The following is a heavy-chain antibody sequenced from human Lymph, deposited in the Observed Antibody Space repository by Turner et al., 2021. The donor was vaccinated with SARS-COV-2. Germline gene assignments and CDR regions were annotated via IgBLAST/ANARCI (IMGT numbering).Heavy chain of an antibody. CDR2: IYYSGST. Sequence: QVQLQESGPGLVKPSEPLSLTCTVSGGSISSYYWSWIRQPPGKGLEWIGYIYYSGSTNYNPSLKSRVTISVDTSKNQFSLKLSSVTAEDTAVYYCARGFDYWGQGTMVTVSS. CDR1: GGSISSYY. CDR3: ARGFDY. J-gene: IGHJ4*02. V-gene: IGHV4-59*01.